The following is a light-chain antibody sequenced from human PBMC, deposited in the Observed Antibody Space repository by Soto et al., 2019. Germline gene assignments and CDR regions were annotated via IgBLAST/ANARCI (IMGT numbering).Light chain of an antibody. CDR2: AAS. CDR1: QSISSY. Sequence: DIPMTQSPSSLSASVGDRVTITCRASQSISSYLNWYQQKPGKAPKLLIYAASSLQSGVPPRFSGSGSGTDFTLTISSLQPEDFATYYCQQSYSTRGFTFGPGTKVDIK. CDR3: QQSYSTRGFT. J-gene: IGKJ3*01. V-gene: IGKV1-39*01.